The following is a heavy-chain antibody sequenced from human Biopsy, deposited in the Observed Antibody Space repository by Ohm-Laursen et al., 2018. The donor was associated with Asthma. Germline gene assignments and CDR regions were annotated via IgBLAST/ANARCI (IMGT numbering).Heavy chain of an antibody. V-gene: IGHV1-3*01. D-gene: IGHD3-9*01. Sequence: ASVKASCKASGYTFISYAIHWVRQAPGQRLEWMGWINAGNGNTKNSQKFQGRVTITRDTSASTAYMELSSLRSEDTAVYYCARTYYDFLTGQVIDAFAIWGQGTMVTVSS. J-gene: IGHJ3*02. CDR2: INAGNGNT. CDR1: GYTFISYA. CDR3: ARTYYDFLTGQVIDAFAI.